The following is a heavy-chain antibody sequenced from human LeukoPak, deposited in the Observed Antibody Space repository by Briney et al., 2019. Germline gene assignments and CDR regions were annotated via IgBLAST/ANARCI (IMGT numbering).Heavy chain of an antibody. CDR2: INTNTGNP. D-gene: IGHD1-26*01. Sequence: GASVKVSCKASAYTFTYYAMNWVRQAPGQGLEWMGWINTNTGNPTYAQGFTGRFVFSLDTSVSTAYLQISSLKAEDTAVYYCASLSGSSLHPHNAWGQGTLVTVSS. CDR3: ASLSGSSLHPHNA. CDR1: AYTFTYYA. J-gene: IGHJ4*02. V-gene: IGHV7-4-1*02.